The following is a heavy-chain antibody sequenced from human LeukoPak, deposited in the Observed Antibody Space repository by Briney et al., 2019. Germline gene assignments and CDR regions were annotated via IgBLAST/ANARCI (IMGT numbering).Heavy chain of an antibody. J-gene: IGHJ5*02. V-gene: IGHV1-8*03. CDR3: ARRDCSSTSCYSNWFDP. Sequence: ASVKVSCKASGYTFTSYDINWVRQAAGQGLEGMGWMNPNSGNTGYAQKFQGRVTITRNTSISTAYMELSSLRSEDTAVYYCARRDCSSTSCYSNWFDPWGQGTLVTVSS. CDR1: GYTFTSYD. D-gene: IGHD2-2*01. CDR2: MNPNSGNT.